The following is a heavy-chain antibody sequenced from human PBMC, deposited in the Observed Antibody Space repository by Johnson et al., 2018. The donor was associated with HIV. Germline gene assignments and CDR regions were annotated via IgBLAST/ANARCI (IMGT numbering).Heavy chain of an antibody. Sequence: QVQLVESGGGVVQPGRSLRLSCAAFGFTFSNYGVHWVRQAPGKGLEWVAVILYDGSNKYYADSVKGRFTISRDHSKNTLYLQMNTLRAEDAAVYYCAKGWDPMTTVNTFAFDIWGQGTMVTVSS. D-gene: IGHD4-11*01. CDR1: GFTFSNYG. CDR2: ILYDGSNK. V-gene: IGHV3-30*18. J-gene: IGHJ3*02. CDR3: AKGWDPMTTVNTFAFDI.